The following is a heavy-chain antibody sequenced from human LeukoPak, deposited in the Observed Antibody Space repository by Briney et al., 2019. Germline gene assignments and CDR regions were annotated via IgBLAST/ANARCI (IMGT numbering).Heavy chain of an antibody. J-gene: IGHJ4*02. CDR2: INWNGGST. CDR1: GFTFDDYG. V-gene: IGHV3-20*04. Sequence: GGSLRLSCAASGFTFDDYGMSWVRQAPGKGLEWVSGINWNGGSTGYADSVKGRFTISRDNAKNSLYLQMNSLRAEDTALYYCARSREYYYDSSGYQRGHYFDYWGQGTLVTVSS. CDR3: ARSREYYYDSSGYQRGHYFDY. D-gene: IGHD3-22*01.